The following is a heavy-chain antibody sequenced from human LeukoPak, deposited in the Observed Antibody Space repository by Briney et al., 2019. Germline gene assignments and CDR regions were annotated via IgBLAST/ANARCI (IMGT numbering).Heavy chain of an antibody. CDR3: ARTPTVTQYPLDYYYGMDV. J-gene: IGHJ6*02. D-gene: IGHD4-17*01. CDR2: IYYSGST. Sequence: NPSETLSLTCTVSGGSISSYYWSWIRQPPGKGLEWIGYIYYSGSTNYNPSLKSRVTISVDTSKNQFSLKLSSVTAADTAVYYCARTPTVTQYPLDYYYGMDVWGQGTTVTVSS. V-gene: IGHV4-59*01. CDR1: GGSISSYY.